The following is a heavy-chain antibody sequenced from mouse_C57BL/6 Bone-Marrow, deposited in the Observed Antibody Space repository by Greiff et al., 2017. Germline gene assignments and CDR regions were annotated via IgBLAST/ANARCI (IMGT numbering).Heavy chain of an antibody. D-gene: IGHD4-1*01. Sequence: EVMLVESGGGLVKPGGSLKLSCAASGFTFSDYGMHWVRQAPEKWLEWVAYISSGSSNIYYADTVKGRFTISRDNAKNTLFLQMTSLRSEDTAMYYCASGTGWYFDYWGQGTTLTVSS. J-gene: IGHJ2*01. CDR1: GFTFSDYG. CDR3: ASGTGWYFDY. V-gene: IGHV5-17*01. CDR2: ISSGSSNI.